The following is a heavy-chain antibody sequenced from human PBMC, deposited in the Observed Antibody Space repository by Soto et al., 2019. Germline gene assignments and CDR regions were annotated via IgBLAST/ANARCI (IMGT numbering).Heavy chain of an antibody. Sequence: GASVKVSCKASGYTFTSYAMHWVRQAPGQRLEWMGWTNAGNGNTKYSQKFQGRVTITRDTSASTAYMELSSLRSEDTAVYYCARVGGSGSYYLLDYWGQGTLVTVSS. CDR2: TNAGNGNT. V-gene: IGHV1-3*01. CDR1: GYTFTSYA. CDR3: ARVGGSGSYYLLDY. D-gene: IGHD3-10*01. J-gene: IGHJ4*02.